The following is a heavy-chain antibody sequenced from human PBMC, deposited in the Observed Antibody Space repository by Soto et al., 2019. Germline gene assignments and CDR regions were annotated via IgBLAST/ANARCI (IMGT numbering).Heavy chain of an antibody. Sequence: QVQLVQSGAEVRKPGSSVKVSCKASGGTFSRHAISWVRQAPGQGLEWMGGIIPIFGTANHAQQFQGRVTIMADESTSTVYMELSSLRSEDTAMYYCARGWGYDSNDYYYAYWGQGTLVIVSS. CDR2: IIPIFGTA. CDR3: ARGWGYDSNDYYYAY. CDR1: GGTFSRHA. D-gene: IGHD3-22*01. J-gene: IGHJ4*02. V-gene: IGHV1-69*01.